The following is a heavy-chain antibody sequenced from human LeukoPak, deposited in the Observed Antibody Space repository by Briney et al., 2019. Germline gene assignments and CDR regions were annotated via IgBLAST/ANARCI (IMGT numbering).Heavy chain of an antibody. CDR2: IHTSGGT. CDR1: GGSLSTYY. D-gene: IGHD6-13*01. CDR3: ASFSIAAAVYFDY. J-gene: IGHJ4*02. V-gene: IGHV4-4*07. Sequence: PSETLSLTCTVTGGSLSTYYWSWIRQSAGKGLEWIGRIHTSGGTNYNPSLKSRVTMSVDTSKNQFSLKLSSVTAADTAVYYCASFSIAAAVYFDYWGQGTLVTVSS.